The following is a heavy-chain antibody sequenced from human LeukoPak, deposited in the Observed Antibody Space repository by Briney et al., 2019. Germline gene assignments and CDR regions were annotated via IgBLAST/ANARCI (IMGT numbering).Heavy chain of an antibody. Sequence: GGSLRLSCAASGFTFSSYWMSWVRQAPGKGLEWVANIKQDGSEKYYVDSVKGRFTISRDNAKNSLYLQMNNLRAEDTAVYYCARECDFWSGYCNDYWGQGTLVTVSS. J-gene: IGHJ4*02. CDR3: ARECDFWSGYCNDY. CDR1: GFTFSSYW. V-gene: IGHV3-7*03. CDR2: IKQDGSEK. D-gene: IGHD3-3*01.